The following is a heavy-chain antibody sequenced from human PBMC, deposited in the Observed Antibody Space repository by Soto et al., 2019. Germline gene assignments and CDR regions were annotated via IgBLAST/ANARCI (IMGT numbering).Heavy chain of an antibody. Sequence: QVQLVQSGAEVKKPGSSVKVSCKASGGTLSSYTISWVRQAPGQGLEWMGRIIPILGIANYAQKFQGRVTITADKSTSTAYMELSSLRSEDTAVYYCARGGIVVVVAALDDAFDIWGQGTMVTVSS. CDR2: IIPILGIA. CDR3: ARGGIVVVVAALDDAFDI. D-gene: IGHD2-15*01. CDR1: GGTLSSYT. J-gene: IGHJ3*02. V-gene: IGHV1-69*02.